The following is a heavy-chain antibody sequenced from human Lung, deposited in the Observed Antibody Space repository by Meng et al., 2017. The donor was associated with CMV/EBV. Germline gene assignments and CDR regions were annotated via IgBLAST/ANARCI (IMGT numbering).Heavy chain of an antibody. CDR2: IWYDGSNK. CDR1: GFTFSSYG. CDR3: AKARRALAH. J-gene: IGHJ4*02. Sequence: SCAASGFTFSSYGMHWVRQAPGKGLEWVAVIWYDGSNKYYADSGKGRFTISRDNSKNTLYLQMNSLRAEDTAVYYCAKARRALAHWGQGTLVTVSS. V-gene: IGHV3-33*06.